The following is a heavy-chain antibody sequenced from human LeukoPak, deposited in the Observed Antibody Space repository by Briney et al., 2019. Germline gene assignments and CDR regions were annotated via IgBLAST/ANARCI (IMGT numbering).Heavy chain of an antibody. Sequence: PGGSLRLSCAASGFTFSSYSMNWVRQAPGKGLEWVSSISSSSSYIYYADSVKGRFTISRDNAKNSLYLQMNSLRAEDTAVYYCARTYSSSEMNAGSGIFGHYYYMDVWGKGTTVTVSS. CDR2: ISSSSSYI. D-gene: IGHD6-13*01. V-gene: IGHV3-21*01. J-gene: IGHJ6*03. CDR1: GFTFSSYS. CDR3: ARTYSSSEMNAGSGIFGHYYYMDV.